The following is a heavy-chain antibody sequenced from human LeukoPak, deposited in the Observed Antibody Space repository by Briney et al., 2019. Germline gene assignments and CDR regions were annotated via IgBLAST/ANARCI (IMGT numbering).Heavy chain of an antibody. Sequence: SETLSLTCTVSGVSISSYYWSWIRQPPGKGLEWIGYIYYSGSTNYNPSLKSRVTISVDTSKNQFSLKLSSVTAADTAVYYCARDGAMRSAFDIWGQGTMVTVSS. CDR2: IYYSGST. V-gene: IGHV4-59*01. CDR3: ARDGAMRSAFDI. CDR1: GVSISSYY. D-gene: IGHD2-15*01. J-gene: IGHJ3*02.